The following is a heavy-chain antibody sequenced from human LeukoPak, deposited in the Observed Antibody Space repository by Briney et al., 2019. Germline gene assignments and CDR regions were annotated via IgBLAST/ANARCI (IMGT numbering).Heavy chain of an antibody. V-gene: IGHV3-53*01. D-gene: IGHD3-22*01. CDR2: IYVTDHT. CDR3: AREGGYYSDSSAGYSDL. Sequence: GGSLSLSCTASGLTVSSNYMRWVRQAPGGGLEWVSLIYVTDHTYYADSVKGRFTISRDNSKNTVYLQMNSLRADDTAVYYCAREGGYYSDSSAGYSDLWGRGTLVTVSS. CDR1: GLTVSSNY. J-gene: IGHJ2*01.